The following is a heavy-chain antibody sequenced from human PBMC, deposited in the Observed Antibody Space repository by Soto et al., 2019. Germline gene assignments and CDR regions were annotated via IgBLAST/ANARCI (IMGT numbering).Heavy chain of an antibody. V-gene: IGHV1-2*02. CDR1: GYTFTGYY. CDR2: INPNSCGT. Sequence: ASVKVSCKASGYTFTGYYMHWVRQAPGQGLEWMGWINPNSCGTNYAQKFQGRVTMTRDTSISTAYMELSRLRSDDTAVYYCARIMSDDFWSGYYTPGYFDYWGQGTLVTVSS. J-gene: IGHJ4*02. CDR3: ARIMSDDFWSGYYTPGYFDY. D-gene: IGHD3-3*01.